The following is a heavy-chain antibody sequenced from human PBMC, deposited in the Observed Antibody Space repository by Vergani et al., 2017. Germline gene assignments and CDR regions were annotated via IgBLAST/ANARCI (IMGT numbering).Heavy chain of an antibody. CDR2: ISTYNGNT. D-gene: IGHD6-19*01. Sequence: QVQLLQSGAEVKKPGASVKVSCKASGYTFTSYGISWVRRAPGHGLEWMGWISTYNGNTDYAQKLQGRVTLTTDTSTNTAYMELRSLRSDDTAVYYCARRWACSGWYSYYYMDVWGKGTTVSVSS. J-gene: IGHJ6*03. CDR1: GYTFTSYG. CDR3: ARRWACSGWYSYYYMDV. V-gene: IGHV1-18*01.